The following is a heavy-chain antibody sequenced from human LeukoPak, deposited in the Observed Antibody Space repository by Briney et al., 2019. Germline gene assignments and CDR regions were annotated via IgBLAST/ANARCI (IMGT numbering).Heavy chain of an antibody. D-gene: IGHD3-16*01. CDR1: GFSFSSYA. Sequence: HPGGSLRLSCAASGFSFSSYAMGWVRQAPGKGLEWVSSISVSGGLTYYADSLEGRFTISRDNSNNTLYLQMNSLRAEDTAVYYCAKRVGGVNNFDYWGQGTLVTVSS. V-gene: IGHV3-23*01. CDR2: ISVSGGLT. J-gene: IGHJ4*02. CDR3: AKRVGGVNNFDY.